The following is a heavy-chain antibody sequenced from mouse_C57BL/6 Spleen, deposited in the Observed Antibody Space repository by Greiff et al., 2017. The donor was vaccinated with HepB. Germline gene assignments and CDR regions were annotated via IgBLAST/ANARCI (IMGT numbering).Heavy chain of an antibody. J-gene: IGHJ4*01. CDR3: ARSIRSAMDY. CDR2: ISSGSSTI. V-gene: IGHV5-17*01. CDR1: GFTFSDYG. Sequence: EVKLQESGGGLVKPGGSLKLSCAASGFTFSDYGMHWVRQAPEKGLEWVAYISSGSSTIYYADTVKGRFTISRDNAKNTLFLQMTSLRSEDTAMYYCARSIRSAMDYWGQGTSVTVSS. D-gene: IGHD2-12*01.